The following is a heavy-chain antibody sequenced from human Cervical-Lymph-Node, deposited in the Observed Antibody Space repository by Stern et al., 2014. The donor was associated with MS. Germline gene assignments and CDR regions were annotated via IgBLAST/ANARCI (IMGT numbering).Heavy chain of an antibody. CDR1: GFTFGDHN. J-gene: IGHJ4*02. CDR2: ISPDGRTT. D-gene: IGHD1-7*01. CDR3: ARDRNWNYDY. V-gene: IGHV3-30*04. Sequence: MQLVESGGGVVQPWRSLRLSCAASGFTFGDHNMHWVRQAPGRGLEWLAIISPDGRTTYYADSVKGRFTSSRDNSKSTLYLQLNGLRPEDTAVYYCARDRNWNYDYWGQGTLFIVSS.